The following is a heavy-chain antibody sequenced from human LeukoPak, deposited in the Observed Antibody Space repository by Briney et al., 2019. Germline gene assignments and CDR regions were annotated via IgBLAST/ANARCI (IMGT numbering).Heavy chain of an antibody. V-gene: IGHV1-69*04. Sequence: SVKVSCKASGGTFSSYAISWVRQAPGQGLEWMGRIIPILGIANYAQKFQGRVTITADKSTSTAYMELSSLRPEDTAVYYCARTLYSSGWYGLDYWGQGTLVTVSS. D-gene: IGHD6-19*01. CDR2: IIPILGIA. CDR3: ARTLYSSGWYGLDY. J-gene: IGHJ4*02. CDR1: GGTFSSYA.